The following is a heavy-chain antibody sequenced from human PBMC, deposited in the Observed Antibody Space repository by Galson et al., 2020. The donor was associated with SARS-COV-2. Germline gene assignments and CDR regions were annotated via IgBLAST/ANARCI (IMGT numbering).Heavy chain of an antibody. Sequence: GGSLRLSCAASGFIFSSYWMHWVRQAPGKGLVWVSRIDSDGSSANYADFEKGRFTISRDNARNTLYLQMNNLRAEDTAVYYCARFAEAAGHFDYWGQGILVTVSS. CDR1: GFIFSSYW. D-gene: IGHD6-13*01. CDR2: IDSDGSSA. V-gene: IGHV3-74*01. CDR3: ARFAEAAGHFDY. J-gene: IGHJ4*02.